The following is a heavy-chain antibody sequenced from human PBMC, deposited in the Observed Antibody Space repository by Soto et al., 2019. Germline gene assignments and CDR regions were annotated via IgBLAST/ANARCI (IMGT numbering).Heavy chain of an antibody. J-gene: IGHJ4*02. Sequence: XSVKVSSKASGYPFTSYGIIWVRQYPGQGLEWMGWISAYNGNTNYAQKLQGRVTMATDTSTSTAYMELRSLRSDDTAVYYCASNGYCSSTSCPLGYWGQGTLVTVSS. CDR2: ISAYNGNT. CDR3: ASNGYCSSTSCPLGY. V-gene: IGHV1-18*04. D-gene: IGHD2-2*01. CDR1: GYPFTSYG.